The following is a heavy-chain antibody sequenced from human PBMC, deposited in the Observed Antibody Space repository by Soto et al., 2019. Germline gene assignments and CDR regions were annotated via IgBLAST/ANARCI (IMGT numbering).Heavy chain of an antibody. V-gene: IGHV1-46*01. Sequence: QVQLVQSGAEVKKPGASVKVSCKASGYSFIPSYHMHWVRQAPGQGLEWMGIINPTGSMTRYSQKFQGILTMTRDTSTATDYMELSNLTSEDTAVYCCARDTGYDHDAFDIWGQGTRVTVSS. D-gene: IGHD5-12*01. J-gene: IGHJ3*02. CDR2: INPTGSMT. CDR1: GYSFIPSYH. CDR3: ARDTGYDHDAFDI.